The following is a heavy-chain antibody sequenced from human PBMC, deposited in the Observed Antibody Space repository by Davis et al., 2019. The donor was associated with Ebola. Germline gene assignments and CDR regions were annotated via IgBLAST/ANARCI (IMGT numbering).Heavy chain of an antibody. CDR3: ARGELLDFDY. D-gene: IGHD1-26*01. J-gene: IGHJ4*02. Sequence: SETLSLTCTVSGGSMSSGDYYWSWIRQPPGKGLEWIGSIYHSGSTYYNPSLKSRVTISVDTSKNQFSLKLSSVTAADTAVYYCARGELLDFDYWGQGTLVTVSS. CDR1: GGSMSSGDYY. V-gene: IGHV4-39*07. CDR2: IYHSGST.